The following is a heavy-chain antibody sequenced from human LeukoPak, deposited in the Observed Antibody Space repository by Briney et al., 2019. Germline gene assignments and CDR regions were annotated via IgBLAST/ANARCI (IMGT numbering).Heavy chain of an antibody. Sequence: GGSLRLSCAASGFTFKSFGMNWVRQAPGKGLEWVSYISSASGTIYYADSVKGRFTTSRDNGKNSLFLQMSSLRVEDTAICYCARGRGYCNSTTCALDAFDIWGRGTTATVSS. CDR2: ISSASGTI. J-gene: IGHJ3*02. D-gene: IGHD2/OR15-2a*01. CDR1: GFTFKSFG. V-gene: IGHV3-48*01. CDR3: ARGRGYCNSTTCALDAFDI.